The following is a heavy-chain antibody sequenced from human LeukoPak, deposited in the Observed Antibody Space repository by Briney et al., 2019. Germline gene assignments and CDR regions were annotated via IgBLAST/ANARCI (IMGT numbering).Heavy chain of an antibody. CDR3: ARDFGPPAGTPDY. J-gene: IGHJ4*02. D-gene: IGHD6-13*01. V-gene: IGHV3-66*01. CDR1: GFTVSSNY. Sequence: GGSLRLSCAASGFTVSSNYMSWVRQAPVKGLEWVSVIYSGGSTYYADSVKGRFTISRDNSKNTLYLQMNSLRAEDTAVYYCARDFGPPAGTPDYWGQGTLVTVSS. CDR2: IYSGGST.